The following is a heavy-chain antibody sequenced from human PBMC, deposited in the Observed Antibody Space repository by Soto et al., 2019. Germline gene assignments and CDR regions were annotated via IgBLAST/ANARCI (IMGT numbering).Heavy chain of an antibody. V-gene: IGHV3-30-3*01. Sequence: GGALRLSCSASGFTFSTYALLWVRQAPGKGLEWVSVISYDGSNKYFAASVKGRFTLSRDNSKNTVYLQMNSLRPEDTAVDYCARALYCPSTSCNIAVSVLGMDVWCQGTTVNVSS. CDR1: GFTFSTYA. J-gene: IGHJ6*02. D-gene: IGHD2-2*01. CDR2: ISYDGSNK. CDR3: ARALYCPSTSCNIAVSVLGMDV.